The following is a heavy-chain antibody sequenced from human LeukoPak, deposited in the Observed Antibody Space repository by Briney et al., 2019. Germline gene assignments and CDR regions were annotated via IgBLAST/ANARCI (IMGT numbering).Heavy chain of an antibody. J-gene: IGHJ4*02. CDR3: AKRYSGYDGIDYFDY. Sequence: SVKVSCKASGGTFSSYAISWVRQAPGQGLEWMGGIIPIFGTANYAQKFQGRVTITADESTSTAYMELSSLRSEDTAVYYCAKRYSGYDGIDYFDYWGQGTLVTVSS. CDR1: GGTFSSYA. D-gene: IGHD5-12*01. V-gene: IGHV1-69*13. CDR2: IIPIFGTA.